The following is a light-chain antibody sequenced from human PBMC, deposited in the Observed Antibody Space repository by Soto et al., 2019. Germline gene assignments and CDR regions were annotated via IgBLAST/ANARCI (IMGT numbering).Light chain of an antibody. CDR3: QAWDSNTAF. CDR2: QDT. J-gene: IGLJ2*01. V-gene: IGLV3-1*01. CDR1: KLGDKY. Sequence: SYELTQPPSVSVSPGQTASIPCSGDKLGDKYAFWYQQKPGQSPVLVIYQDTKRPSGIPERFSGSNSGNTATLTISGTQAMDEADYYCQAWDSNTAFFGGGTKVTVL.